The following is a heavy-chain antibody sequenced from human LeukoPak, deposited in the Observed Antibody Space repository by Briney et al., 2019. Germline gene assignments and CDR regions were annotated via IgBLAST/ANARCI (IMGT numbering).Heavy chain of an antibody. CDR3: ARSLGMESYYYYGMDV. CDR2: IYTSGST. J-gene: IGHJ6*02. V-gene: IGHV4-4*07. CDR1: GGSISSYY. Sequence: PSETLSLTCTVSGGSISSYYWSWIRQPAGKGPEWIGRIYTSGSTNYNPSLKSRVTMSVDTSKNQFSLKLSSVTAADTAVYYCARSLGMESYYYYGMDVWGQGTTVTVSS. D-gene: IGHD1-14*01.